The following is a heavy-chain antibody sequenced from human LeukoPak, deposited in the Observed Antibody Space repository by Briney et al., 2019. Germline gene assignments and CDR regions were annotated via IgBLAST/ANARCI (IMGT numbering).Heavy chain of an antibody. D-gene: IGHD2-15*01. CDR2: ISGGGGSS. J-gene: IGHJ5*02. CDR1: GFTFSSYA. CDR3: AKDHRVGPVLLLP. V-gene: IGHV3-23*01. Sequence: GGSLRHSCAASGFTFSSYAMAWVRQAPGMGLEWVSTISGGGGSSYYADSVKGRFTISRDNSKNTLYLQMNNLRAEDTAVYYCAKDHRVGPVLLLPWGQITLVTVSS.